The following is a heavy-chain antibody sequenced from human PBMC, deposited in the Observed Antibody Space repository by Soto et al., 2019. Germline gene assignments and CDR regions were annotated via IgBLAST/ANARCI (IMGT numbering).Heavy chain of an antibody. D-gene: IGHD6-13*01. V-gene: IGHV4-30-2*01. CDR1: GGSISIGGYS. J-gene: IGHJ4*02. CDR3: ARYNAASGTYYFDY. CDR2: MYHSGST. Sequence: PSETLSLTCAVSGGSISIGGYSWSWIRQPPGKGLEWIGYMYHSGSTYYNPSLKSRVTISIDSSKNQFSLKLNSVTAADTAVYYCARYNAASGTYYFDYWGQGTLVTVSS.